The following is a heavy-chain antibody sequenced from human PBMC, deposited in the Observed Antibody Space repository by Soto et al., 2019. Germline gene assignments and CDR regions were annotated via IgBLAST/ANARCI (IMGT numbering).Heavy chain of an antibody. V-gene: IGHV3-23*01. D-gene: IGHD3-9*01. CDR2: ISGSGGST. CDR1: GFTFSSYA. Sequence: GGSLRLSCAASGFTFSSYAMSWVRQAPGKGLEWVSAISGSGGSTYYADSVKGRFTISRDNSKNTLYLQMNSLRAEDTAVYYCAKDPLRYFDWPHRGLYFDYWVKGTRVTVSS. CDR3: AKDPLRYFDWPHRGLYFDY. J-gene: IGHJ4*02.